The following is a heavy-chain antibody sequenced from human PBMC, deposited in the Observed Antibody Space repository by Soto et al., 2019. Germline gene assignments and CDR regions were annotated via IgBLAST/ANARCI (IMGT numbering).Heavy chain of an antibody. J-gene: IGHJ6*02. V-gene: IGHV1-69*12. D-gene: IGHD4-17*01. CDR1: GGSLRNDG. CDR2: IIPVFGTA. Sequence: QVQLVQSGAEVKKPGSSVKVSCKASGGSLRNDGISWVRQAPGQGLEWMGGIIPVFGTANYAQKFQGRVTITADESTNIVYMDVTSLRSEDTAVYYCARGDATKIVVTTYYAMDVWGQGTTVTVSS. CDR3: ARGDATKIVVTTYYAMDV.